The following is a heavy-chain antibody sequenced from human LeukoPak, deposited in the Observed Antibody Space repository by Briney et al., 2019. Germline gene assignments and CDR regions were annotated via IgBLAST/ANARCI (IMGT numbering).Heavy chain of an antibody. J-gene: IGHJ4*02. Sequence: ASVKVSCKASGYTFTGYYMHWVRQAPGQGLEWMGWINPNSGGTNYAQKFQGRVTMTRDTSISTAYMELSRLRSDDTAVYYCARSRMTTVTTPDYWGQGTLVTVS. V-gene: IGHV1-2*02. CDR1: GYTFTGYY. D-gene: IGHD4-17*01. CDR2: INPNSGGT. CDR3: ARSRMTTVTTPDY.